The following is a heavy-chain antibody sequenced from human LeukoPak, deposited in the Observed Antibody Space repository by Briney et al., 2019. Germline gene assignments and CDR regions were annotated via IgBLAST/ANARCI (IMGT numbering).Heavy chain of an antibody. J-gene: IGHJ6*03. CDR1: GFTFSRYS. V-gene: IGHV3-21*01. Sequence: GGSLRLSCAASGFTFSRYSINWVRQAPGKGLEWVSSISSSGSYIYYADSVKGRFTISRDNAKNSLYLQMNSLRAEDTAVYYCARPTRVYYYMDVWGKGTTVTVSS. CDR3: ARPTRVYYYMDV. CDR2: ISSSGSYI.